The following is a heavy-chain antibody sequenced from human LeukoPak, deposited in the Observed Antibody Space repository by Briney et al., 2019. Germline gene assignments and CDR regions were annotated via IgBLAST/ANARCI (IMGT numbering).Heavy chain of an antibody. CDR2: ISGSGGST. D-gene: IGHD2-21*02. CDR1: GFTFSSYA. Sequence: GGSLRLSCAASGFTFSSYAMSWVRQAPGKGLEWVSAISGSGGSTYYADSVKGRFTISRDNSKNTLYLQMNSLRAEDTAVYYCAKDFGLVTRPWYYFDYWGQGTLVTASS. CDR3: AKDFGLVTRPWYYFDY. J-gene: IGHJ4*02. V-gene: IGHV3-23*01.